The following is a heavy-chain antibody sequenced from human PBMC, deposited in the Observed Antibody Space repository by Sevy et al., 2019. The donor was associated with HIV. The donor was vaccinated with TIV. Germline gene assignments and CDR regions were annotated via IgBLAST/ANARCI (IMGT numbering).Heavy chain of an antibody. V-gene: IGHV3-7*01. CDR2: IKQDGSDN. CDR1: GFTFNIYW. CDR3: AIGRTYYYDTSGYSA. Sequence: GGSLRLSCAASGFTFNIYWMGWLRQAPGKGLEWVAHIKQDGSDNYYVGSVKGRFTNSRDNAKRSQYLQMTNLRAEDTAVYYCAIGRTYYYDTSGYSAWGQGTLVTVSS. D-gene: IGHD3-22*01. J-gene: IGHJ5*02.